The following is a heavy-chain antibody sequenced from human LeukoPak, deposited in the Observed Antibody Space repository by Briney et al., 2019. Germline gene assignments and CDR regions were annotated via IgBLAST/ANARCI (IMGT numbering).Heavy chain of an antibody. CDR2: IYYSGST. V-gene: IGHV4-59*08. CDR3: AXLSRFLEWSNWFDP. J-gene: IGHJ5*02. D-gene: IGHD3-3*01. Sequence: SETLSLTCTVSGGSISSYYWSWIRQPPGKGLEWIGYIYYSGSTNYNPSLKSRVTISVDTSKNQFSLKLSSVTAADTAVYYCAXLSRFLEWSNWFDPWGQGTLVTVSS. CDR1: GGSISSYY.